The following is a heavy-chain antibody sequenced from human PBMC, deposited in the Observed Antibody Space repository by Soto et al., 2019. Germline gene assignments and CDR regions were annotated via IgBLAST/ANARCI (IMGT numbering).Heavy chain of an antibody. D-gene: IGHD6-19*01. J-gene: IGHJ4*02. CDR1: GFTFSSYA. Sequence: GGSLRLSCAASGFTFSSYAMHWVRQAPGKGLEWVAVISYDGSNKYYADSVKGRFTISRDNSKNTLHLQMNSLRAEDTAVYYCARTDPGGWLYYFDYWGQGTLVTVSS. V-gene: IGHV3-30-3*01. CDR3: ARTDPGGWLYYFDY. CDR2: ISYDGSNK.